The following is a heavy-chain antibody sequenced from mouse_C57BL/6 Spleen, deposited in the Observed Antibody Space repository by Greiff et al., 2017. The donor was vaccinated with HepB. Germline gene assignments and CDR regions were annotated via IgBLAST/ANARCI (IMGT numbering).Heavy chain of an antibody. CDR2: IDPSDSET. J-gene: IGHJ4*01. V-gene: IGHV1-52*01. Sequence: VQLQQPGAELVRPGSSVKLSCKASGYTFTSYWMHWVKQRPIQGLEWIGNIDPSDSETHYNQKFKDKATLTVDKSSSTAYMQLSSLTSEDSAVYYCARAGDYDVGAMDYWGQEPQSPSPQ. CDR3: ARAGDYDVGAMDY. D-gene: IGHD2-4*01. CDR1: GYTFTSYW.